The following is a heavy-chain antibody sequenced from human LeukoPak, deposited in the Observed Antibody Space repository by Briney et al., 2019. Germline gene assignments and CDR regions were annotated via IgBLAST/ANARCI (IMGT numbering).Heavy chain of an antibody. Sequence: KPSETLSLTCTVSGGSISSYYWSWIRQPAGKGLEWIGRIYTSGTTNYNPSLKSRVTISVDTSKNRFSLRLNSVTAADTAVYYCARLNSHQLRPRFDYWGQGTLVTVSS. J-gene: IGHJ4*02. CDR3: ARLNSHQLRPRFDY. D-gene: IGHD2-2*01. CDR1: GGSISSYY. V-gene: IGHV4-4*07. CDR2: IYTSGTT.